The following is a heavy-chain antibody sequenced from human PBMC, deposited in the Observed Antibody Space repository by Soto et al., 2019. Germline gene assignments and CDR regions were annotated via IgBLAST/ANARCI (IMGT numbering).Heavy chain of an antibody. D-gene: IGHD6-13*01. CDR3: ARALRDSSSWSFDAFDI. CDR1: GFTFSSYW. Sequence: EVQLVESGGGLVQPGGSLRLSCAASGFTFSSYWMSWVRQAPGKGLEWVANIKQDGSEKYYVDSVKGRFTISRDNAKNSLYLQMNSLRAEDTAVYYCARALRDSSSWSFDAFDIWGQGTMVTVSS. V-gene: IGHV3-7*05. J-gene: IGHJ3*02. CDR2: IKQDGSEK.